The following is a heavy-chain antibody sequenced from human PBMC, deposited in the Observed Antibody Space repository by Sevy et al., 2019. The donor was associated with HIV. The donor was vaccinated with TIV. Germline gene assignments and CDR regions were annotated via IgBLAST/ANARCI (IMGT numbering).Heavy chain of an antibody. CDR3: AVWPGGQTGYYLTIDS. Sequence: GGSLRLSCAASGFTFSTYGIHWVRQAPGKGLEWVALISYDGTKTFYIDSVKGRFTVSRDNSKNVLYLQMNSLRPEDTAVYYCAVWPGGQTGYYLTIDSWGQGTLVTVSS. D-gene: IGHD3-9*01. J-gene: IGHJ4*02. CDR2: ISYDGTKT. CDR1: GFTFSTYG. V-gene: IGHV3-30*03.